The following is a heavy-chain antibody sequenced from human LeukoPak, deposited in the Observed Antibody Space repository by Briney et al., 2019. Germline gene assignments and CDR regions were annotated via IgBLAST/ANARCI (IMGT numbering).Heavy chain of an antibody. J-gene: IGHJ4*02. Sequence: GGSLRLSCAASGFTFSTSWMHWVRQAPGKGLVRVSHINRDGSGTTYADSVKGRFTISRDNAKNTVYLQMNSLRAEYTALYFCVRSLTGTDDYWGQGTLVTVSS. V-gene: IGHV3-74*01. CDR1: GFTFSTSW. CDR3: VRSLTGTDDY. D-gene: IGHD3-9*01. CDR2: INRDGSGT.